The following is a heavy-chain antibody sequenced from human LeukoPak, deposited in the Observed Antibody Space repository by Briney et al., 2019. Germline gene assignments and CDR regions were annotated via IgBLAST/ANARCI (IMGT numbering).Heavy chain of an antibody. J-gene: IGHJ6*01. V-gene: IGHV4-59*01. CDR2: FYYSGST. Sequence: SEPLSLTCTVSGGSISSYYCSWLRQPPAKGLEWIGYFYYSGSTNYNPSLKSRVTISVGTSKNQFSLKLSSVTAADTAVYYCARVHGYSSSWSPYYYYGMDVWGQGTTVTVSS. D-gene: IGHD6-13*01. CDR1: GGSISSYY. CDR3: ARVHGYSSSWSPYYYYGMDV.